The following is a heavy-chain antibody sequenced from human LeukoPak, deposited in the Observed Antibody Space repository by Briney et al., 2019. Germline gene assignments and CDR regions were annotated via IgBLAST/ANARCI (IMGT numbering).Heavy chain of an antibody. V-gene: IGHV3-23*01. D-gene: IGHD3-22*01. CDR2: ISGSGGST. J-gene: IGHJ4*02. CDR1: GFTFSSYA. Sequence: GGSLRLSCAASGFTFSSYAMSWVRQAPGKGLEWVSAISGSGGSTYYADSVKGRFTISRVNSKNTLYLQMNSLRAEDTAVYYCARGTYHYDNSGHYPISFDCWGQGTLVTVSS. CDR3: ARGTYHYDNSGHYPISFDC.